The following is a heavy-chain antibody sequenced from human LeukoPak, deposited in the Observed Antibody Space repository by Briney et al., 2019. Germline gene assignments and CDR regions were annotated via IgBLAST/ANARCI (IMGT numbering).Heavy chain of an antibody. V-gene: IGHV1-18*01. CDR3: AREAPVAAGSDAFDI. D-gene: IGHD6-19*01. CDR1: GYTFTTYG. Sequence: ASVKVSCKSSGYTFTTYGISWMRQAPGQSLEWMGWISPYNSNTKYAQKLQGRVTMTTDTSTNTAYMEVRSLRSDDTAVYYCAREAPVAAGSDAFDIWGQGTMVTVSS. CDR2: ISPYNSNT. J-gene: IGHJ3*02.